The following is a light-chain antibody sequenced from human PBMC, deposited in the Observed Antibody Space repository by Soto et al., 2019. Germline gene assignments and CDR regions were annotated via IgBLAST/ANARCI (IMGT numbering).Light chain of an antibody. V-gene: IGKV3-15*01. CDR1: QSVRDN. CDR3: QQHYDWPPST. CDR2: CAS. Sequence: ETLLTQSPATLSVSPGERATLSCRASQSVRDNLAWYQQKPGQAPRLLIYCASTLAPGIPDRFSGSGFGTEFSLTISSLQSEDFAVYCCQQHYDWPPSTFGQGTKLEIK. J-gene: IGKJ2*01.